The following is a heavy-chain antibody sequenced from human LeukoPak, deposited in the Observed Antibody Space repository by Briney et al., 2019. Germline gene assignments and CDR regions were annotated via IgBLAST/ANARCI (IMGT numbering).Heavy chain of an antibody. J-gene: IGHJ6*02. CDR3: ARDMEAKVRGVTKSHYYYYGMDV. Sequence: GGSLRLSCAASVFSFSSYGMRWVRQAPGRGLQWVSLIWYVGSNRYFAESVKGRFTISRDNSMNTVYLQMNSLRAEDTAVYYCARDMEAKVRGVTKSHYYYYGMDVWGQGTTVTVSS. D-gene: IGHD3-10*01. CDR1: VFSFSSYG. CDR2: IWYVGSNR. V-gene: IGHV3-33*01.